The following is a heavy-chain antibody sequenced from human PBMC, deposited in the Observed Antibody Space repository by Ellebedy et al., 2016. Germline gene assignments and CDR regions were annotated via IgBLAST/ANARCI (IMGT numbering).Heavy chain of an antibody. V-gene: IGHV3-15*05. CDR1: GFTFTTYW. Sequence: GESLKISXGTSGFTFTTYWMTWVRQAPGKGLEWVGRIKSRNNGASTDYAAPVKGRFTISRDDSKNTLYLEMENLRSEDTGMYYCTTDPADYDRTGYYTPDGPDIWGQGTKVTVSS. D-gene: IGHD3-22*01. CDR3: TTDPADYDRTGYYTPDGPDI. CDR2: IKSRNNGAST. J-gene: IGHJ3*02.